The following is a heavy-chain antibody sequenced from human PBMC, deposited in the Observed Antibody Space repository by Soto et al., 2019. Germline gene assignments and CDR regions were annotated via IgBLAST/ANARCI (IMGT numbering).Heavy chain of an antibody. D-gene: IGHD3-3*01. J-gene: IGHJ6*02. CDR2: IYYSGST. Sequence: SETLSLTCTVSGGSISSYYWSWIRQPPGKRLEWIGYIYYSGSTNYDPSLKSRVNISVDTSTNQFSLKLSSVTAADTAVYYCARDNTIPDPPGYYYGMDVWGQGTTVTVSS. V-gene: IGHV4-59*01. CDR3: ARDNTIPDPPGYYYGMDV. CDR1: GGSISSYY.